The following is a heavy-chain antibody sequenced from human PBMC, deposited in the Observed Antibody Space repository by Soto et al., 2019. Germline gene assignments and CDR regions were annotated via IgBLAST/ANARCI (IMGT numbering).Heavy chain of an antibody. CDR2: ISRDGSNK. J-gene: IGHJ4*02. D-gene: IGHD3-10*01. Sequence: GGSLRLSCAASGFTFSRYAMHWVRQAPGEGLEWVAAISRDGSNKYYGDSVKGRFTISRDNSKNTVHLEMNSLRDEDTALYYCARSRSGAVADSFDFWGQGTLVTVS. CDR3: ARSRSGAVADSFDF. CDR1: GFTFSRYA. V-gene: IGHV3-30-3*01.